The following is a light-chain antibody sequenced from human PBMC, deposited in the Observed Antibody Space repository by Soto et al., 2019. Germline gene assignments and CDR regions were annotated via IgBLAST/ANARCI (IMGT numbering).Light chain of an antibody. CDR2: DTS. V-gene: IGKV3-11*01. J-gene: IGKJ5*01. Sequence: EIVLTQSPGTLSLSPGERATLSCWASQPVSDKLAWYQQKPGQAPRLLISDTSNRATGIPARFSGSGSGTDFTLTISSLEPEDFAVYYCQQRSNWRITFGQGTRLEIK. CDR1: QPVSDK. CDR3: QQRSNWRIT.